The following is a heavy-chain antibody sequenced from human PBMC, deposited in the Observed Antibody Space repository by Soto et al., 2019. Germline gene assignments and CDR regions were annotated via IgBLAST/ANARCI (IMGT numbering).Heavy chain of an antibody. CDR1: GFTVISYA. D-gene: IGHD1-26*01. Sequence: PGGSLRLSCAASGFTVISYAMHWGRQAPGKGLKWVAVISYDGSNKYYADSVKGRFTISRDNSKNTLYLQMNSLRAEDTAVYYCARDMGSGTYPYYYGMDVWGQGTTVTAP. CDR3: ARDMGSGTYPYYYGMDV. CDR2: ISYDGSNK. J-gene: IGHJ6*02. V-gene: IGHV3-30-3*01.